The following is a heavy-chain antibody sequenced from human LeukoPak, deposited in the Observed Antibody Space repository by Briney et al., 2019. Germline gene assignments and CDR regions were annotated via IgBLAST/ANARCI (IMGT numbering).Heavy chain of an antibody. CDR2: IKQDGSEK. J-gene: IGHJ4*02. V-gene: IGHV3-7*01. CDR1: GLTFSSYW. D-gene: IGHD4-17*01. CDR3: ASILRTVTTFDY. Sequence: PGGSLRLSCAASGLTFSSYWMSWVRQAPGKGLEWVANIKQDGSEKYYVDSVKGRFTISRDNAKNSLYLQMNSLRAEDTAVYYCASILRTVTTFDYWGQGTLVTVSS.